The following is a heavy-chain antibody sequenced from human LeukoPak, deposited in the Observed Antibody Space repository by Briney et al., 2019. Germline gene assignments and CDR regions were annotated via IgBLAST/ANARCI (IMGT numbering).Heavy chain of an antibody. D-gene: IGHD3-22*01. J-gene: IGHJ4*02. CDR1: GYTFTSYY. Sequence: ASVKVSCKASGYTFTSYYMRWVRQAPGQGLEWMGIINPSGGSTSYAQKFQGRVTMTRDTSTSTVYMELSSLRSEDTAVYYCARAGFGYYDSSGHFDYWGQGTLVTVSS. CDR3: ARAGFGYYDSSGHFDY. V-gene: IGHV1-46*01. CDR2: INPSGGST.